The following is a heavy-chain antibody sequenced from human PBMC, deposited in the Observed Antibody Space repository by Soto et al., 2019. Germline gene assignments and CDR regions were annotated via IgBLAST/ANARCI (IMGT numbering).Heavy chain of an antibody. V-gene: IGHV4-34*01. CDR3: ASGKXRTARPSLRYYYYGLDV. Sequence: SETLSLTCTIYGGSFSGYYWTWIRQPPGKGLEWIGEINHSGTTNYSPSLKRRVSISVDMSKDKFSLNLSSVTAADTAVYYCASGKXRTARPSLRYYYYGLDVWGQGTTVTVSS. CDR1: GGSFSGYY. J-gene: IGHJ6*02. CDR2: INHSGTT. D-gene: IGHD6-6*01.